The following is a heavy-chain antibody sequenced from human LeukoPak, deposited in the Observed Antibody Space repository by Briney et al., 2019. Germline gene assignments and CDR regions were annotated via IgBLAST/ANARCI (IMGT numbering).Heavy chain of an antibody. CDR1: GYTFTSYA. CDR2: IIPIFGTA. V-gene: IGHV1-69*06. Sequence: SVKVSCKASGYTFTSYAISWVRQAPGQGLEWMGGIIPIFGTANYAQKFQGRVTITADKSTSTAYMELSSLRSEDTAVYYCARVRIAAAGYTSWYYYYMDVWGKGTTVTVSS. CDR3: ARVRIAAAGYTSWYYYYMDV. D-gene: IGHD6-13*01. J-gene: IGHJ6*03.